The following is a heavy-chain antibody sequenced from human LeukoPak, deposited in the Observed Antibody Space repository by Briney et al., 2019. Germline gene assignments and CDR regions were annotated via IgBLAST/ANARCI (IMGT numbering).Heavy chain of an antibody. CDR3: ARDVDTAMVPTRYLDY. CDR1: GGTFSSYA. J-gene: IGHJ4*02. D-gene: IGHD5-18*01. V-gene: IGHV1-69*04. CDR2: IIPILGIA. Sequence: SVKVSCKASGGTFSSYAISWVRQAPGQGFEWMGRIIPILGIANYAQKFQGRVTITADKSTSTAYMELSSLRSEDTAVYYCARDVDTAMVPTRYLDYWGQGTLVTVSS.